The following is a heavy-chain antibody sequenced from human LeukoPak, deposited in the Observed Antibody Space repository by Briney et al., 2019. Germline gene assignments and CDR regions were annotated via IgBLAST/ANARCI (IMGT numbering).Heavy chain of an antibody. CDR2: ISCNSGSI. CDR1: GFTFDDYA. D-gene: IGHD3-22*01. CDR3: AKDIRGNYYDSSGYCDY. Sequence: GRSLRLSCAASGFTFDDYAMHWVRQAPGKGLEWVSGISCNSGSIGYADSVKGRFTISRDNAKNSLYLQMNSLRAEDTALYYCAKDIRGNYYDSSGYCDYWGQGTLVTVSS. V-gene: IGHV3-9*01. J-gene: IGHJ4*02.